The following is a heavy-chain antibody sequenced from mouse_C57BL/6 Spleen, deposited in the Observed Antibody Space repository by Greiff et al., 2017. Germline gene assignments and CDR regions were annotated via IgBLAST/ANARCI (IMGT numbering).Heavy chain of an antibody. CDR2: ISGGGGNT. Sequence: EVHLVESGGGLVKPGGSLKLPCAASGFTFSSYTMSWVRQTPEKRLEWVATISGGGGNTYYPDSVQGRFTLSRANAKNTLYLQMSSLRSEDTALYYCARPGFITTVVADWYFDVWGTGTTVTVSS. CDR3: ARPGFITTVVADWYFDV. J-gene: IGHJ1*03. CDR1: GFTFSSYT. V-gene: IGHV5-9*01. D-gene: IGHD1-1*01.